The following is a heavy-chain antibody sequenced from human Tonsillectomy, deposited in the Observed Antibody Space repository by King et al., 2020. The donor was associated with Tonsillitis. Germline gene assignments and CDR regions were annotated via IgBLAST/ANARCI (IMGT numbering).Heavy chain of an antibody. CDR3: VKDGEHFLRHYYMDV. D-gene: IGHD3-3*02. CDR2: ISHDGSNK. Sequence: VQLVESGGGVVQPGRSLRLSCAASGFTFSTYGMHWVRQAPGKGLEWVAVISHDGSNKYYADSVKGRFTISRDNSKNTLYLQMNSLRAEDAAVYYCVKDGEHFLRHYYMDVWGKGTTVTVSS. V-gene: IGHV3-30*18. J-gene: IGHJ6*03. CDR1: GFTFSTYG.